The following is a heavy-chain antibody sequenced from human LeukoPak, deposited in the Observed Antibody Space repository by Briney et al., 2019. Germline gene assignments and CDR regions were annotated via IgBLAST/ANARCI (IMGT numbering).Heavy chain of an antibody. CDR3: ARAEYSSGWYTD. D-gene: IGHD6-19*01. J-gene: IGHJ4*02. CDR2: INPNSGGA. V-gene: IGHV1-2*02. CDR1: GYNFSGYY. Sequence: ASVKVSCKASGYNFSGYYMHWVRQAPGQGLEWMGWINPNSGGAKYAQKFQGRVTMTRDTSISTTYMELSRLRADDTAVYYCARAEYSSGWYTDWGQGTLVTVS.